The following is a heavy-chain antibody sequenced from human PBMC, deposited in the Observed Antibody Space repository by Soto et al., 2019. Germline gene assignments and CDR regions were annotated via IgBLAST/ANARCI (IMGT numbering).Heavy chain of an antibody. CDR3: ARDNIVVVPAALYGMDV. V-gene: IGHV4-31*03. J-gene: IGHJ6*02. CDR1: GGSISSGGYY. Sequence: PSETLSLTCTVSGGSISSGGYYWSWIRQHPGKGLEWIGYIYYSGSTYYNPSLKSRVTISVDTSKNQFSLKLSAVTAADTAVCYCARDNIVVVPAALYGMDVWGQGTTVTVS. D-gene: IGHD2-2*01. CDR2: IYYSGST.